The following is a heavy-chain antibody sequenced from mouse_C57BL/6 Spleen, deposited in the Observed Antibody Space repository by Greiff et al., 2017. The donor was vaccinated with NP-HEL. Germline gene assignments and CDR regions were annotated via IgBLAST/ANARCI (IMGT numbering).Heavy chain of an antibody. Sequence: QVQLQQSGPELVKPGASVKISCKASGYTFTDYYINWVKQRPGQGLEWIGWIFPGSGSTYYNEKFKGKATLTVDKSSSTAYMLLSSLTSEDSAVYFCAPSTMVTAGYFDYWGKGTTLTVSS. V-gene: IGHV1-75*01. CDR3: APSTMVTAGYFDY. CDR2: IFPGSGST. CDR1: GYTFTDYY. J-gene: IGHJ2*01. D-gene: IGHD2-2*01.